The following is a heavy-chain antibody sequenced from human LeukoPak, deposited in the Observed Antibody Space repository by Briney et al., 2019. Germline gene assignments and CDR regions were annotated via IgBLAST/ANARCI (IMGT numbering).Heavy chain of an antibody. J-gene: IGHJ4*02. CDR2: IYSGGST. V-gene: IGHV3-53*01. CDR1: GFTVSSNY. D-gene: IGHD3-22*01. Sequence: QPGGSLRLSCVASGFTVSSNYMSWVRQAPGKGLEWVSVIYSGGSTYYADSVKGRFTISKDNSKNTLYLQMNSLRAEDTAVYYCARYFYDSSGYPYYFDYWGQGTLVTASS. CDR3: ARYFYDSSGYPYYFDY.